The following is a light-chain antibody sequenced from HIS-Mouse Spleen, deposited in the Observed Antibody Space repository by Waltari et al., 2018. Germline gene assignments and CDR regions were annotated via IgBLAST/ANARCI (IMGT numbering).Light chain of an antibody. V-gene: IGLV3-10*01. CDR1: ALPKKY. CDR3: YSTDSSGNHRV. CDR2: EDS. Sequence: SYELTQPPSVSVSPGQTARITCSGDALPKKYAYWYQQKSGQAPVLVIYEDSKRPSGITERFSGYSSGTMATLTISGAQVEDEAEYYCYSTDSSGNHRVFGGGTKLTVL. J-gene: IGLJ2*01.